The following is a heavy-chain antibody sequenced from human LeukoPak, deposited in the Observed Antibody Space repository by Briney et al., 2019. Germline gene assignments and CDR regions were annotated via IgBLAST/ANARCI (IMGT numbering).Heavy chain of an antibody. Sequence: GGSLRLSCAASGFTFSSYSMNWVRQAPGKGLQWVSYFSASSSTIYYADSVKGRFTISRDNAKNTLYLQMNSLRAEDTAVYYCAKDSLLAYYEDWGQGTLVTVSS. J-gene: IGHJ4*02. CDR1: GFTFSSYS. CDR2: FSASSSTI. D-gene: IGHD3-3*01. V-gene: IGHV3-48*04. CDR3: AKDSLLAYYED.